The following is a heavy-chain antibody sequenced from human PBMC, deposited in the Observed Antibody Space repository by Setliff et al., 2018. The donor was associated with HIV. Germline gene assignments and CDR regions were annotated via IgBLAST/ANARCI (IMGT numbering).Heavy chain of an antibody. CDR3: ARDHMSVGAWVGATSRGLFQH. V-gene: IGHV1-46*01. Sequence: ASVKVSCKASGYTFITYYMHWARQAPGQGLEWMGIINPSGGSTNYAQKFQGRVTMTRDTSTSTVYMELSSLRSEDTAVYYCARDHMSVGAWVGATSRGLFQHWGQGTLVTVSS. CDR2: INPSGGST. D-gene: IGHD1-26*01. CDR1: GYTFITYY. J-gene: IGHJ1*01.